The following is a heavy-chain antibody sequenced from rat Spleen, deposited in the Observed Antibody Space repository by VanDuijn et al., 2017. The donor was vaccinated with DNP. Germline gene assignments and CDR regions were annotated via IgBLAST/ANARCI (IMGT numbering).Heavy chain of an antibody. V-gene: IGHV5-27*01. Sequence: EVQLVESGGGLVQPGRSLKLSCAASGFTFSAYYLAWVRQAPAKGLEWVAYIGSAAYAPYYGDSVKGRFTISRDNAKNTLYLQMNSLRSEDMATYYCTIRAGSFEDWGQGVMVTVSS. CDR3: TIRAGSFED. D-gene: IGHD5-1*01. J-gene: IGHJ2*01. CDR2: IGSAAYAP. CDR1: GFTFSAYY.